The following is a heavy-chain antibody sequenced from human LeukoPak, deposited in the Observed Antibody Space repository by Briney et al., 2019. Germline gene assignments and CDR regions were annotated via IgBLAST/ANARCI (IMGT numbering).Heavy chain of an antibody. CDR3: ARDHASRSGWPTQNYYYYGMDV. CDR1: GYTFTGYY. V-gene: IGHV1-2*04. CDR2: INPNSGGT. J-gene: IGHJ6*02. Sequence: ASVKVSCKASGYTFTGYYMHWVRQAPGQGLEWMGWINPNSGGTNYAQKFQGWVTMTRDTSISTAYMELSSLRSEDTAVYYCARDHASRSGWPTQNYYYYGMDVWGQGTTVTVSS. D-gene: IGHD6-19*01.